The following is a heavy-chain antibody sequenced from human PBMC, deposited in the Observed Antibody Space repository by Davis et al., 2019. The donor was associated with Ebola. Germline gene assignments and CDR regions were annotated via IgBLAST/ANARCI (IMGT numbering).Heavy chain of an antibody. D-gene: IGHD4-17*01. J-gene: IGHJ5*02. V-gene: IGHV4-39*07. CDR1: GGSISSSSYY. CDR3: ARGETTVTTGWFDP. CDR2: INYSGST. Sequence: MPSESLSLTCTVSGGSISSSSYYWGWIRQPPGKGREWIGSINYSGSTYYNPSLKSPVTISVDTTKNPFSLNLSSATASATAVYYCARGETTVTTGWFDPWGQGTLVTVSS.